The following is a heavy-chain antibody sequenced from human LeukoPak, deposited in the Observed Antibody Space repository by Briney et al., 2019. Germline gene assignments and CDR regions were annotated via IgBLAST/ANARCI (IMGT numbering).Heavy chain of an antibody. CDR2: ITSSSGYM. CDR3: ARRSGNSGHDY. CDR1: GFSFSAYA. Sequence: GGSLILSCAASGFSFSAYAMNWVRQAPGKGLEWVSSITSSSGYMSYADSVKGRFTISRDNAKNSLYLQMNSLRPDDTAVYYCARRSGNSGHDYWGQGTLVTVSS. V-gene: IGHV3-21*01. J-gene: IGHJ4*02. D-gene: IGHD4-23*01.